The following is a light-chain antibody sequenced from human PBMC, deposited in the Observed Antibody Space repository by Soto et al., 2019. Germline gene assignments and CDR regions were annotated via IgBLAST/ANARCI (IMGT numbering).Light chain of an antibody. CDR3: QQYNSYPFP. V-gene: IGKV1-5*03. Sequence: DIQMTQSPSTLSASVGDRVTITCRASQSISSWLAWYQQKPGKAPKLLIYKASSLESRVPSRFSGSGSGTEFTLTISSLQPDDFATYYCQQYNSYPFPFGPGTKVDIK. CDR1: QSISSW. CDR2: KAS. J-gene: IGKJ3*01.